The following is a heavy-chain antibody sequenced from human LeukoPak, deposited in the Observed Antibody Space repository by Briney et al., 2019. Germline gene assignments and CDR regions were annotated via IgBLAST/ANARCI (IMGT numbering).Heavy chain of an antibody. CDR3: ATPPHSSSWPTLDY. D-gene: IGHD6-13*01. V-gene: IGHV3-30*03. J-gene: IGHJ4*02. CDR2: ILYDGRNK. CDR1: GFTFSNFA. Sequence: GGSLRLSCAASGFTFSNFAIHWVRQAPGKGLEWVAVILYDGRNKYYGDSVEGRFTISRDNAKNSLYLQMHSLRAEDTAVYYCATPPHSSSWPTLDYWGQGTLVTVSS.